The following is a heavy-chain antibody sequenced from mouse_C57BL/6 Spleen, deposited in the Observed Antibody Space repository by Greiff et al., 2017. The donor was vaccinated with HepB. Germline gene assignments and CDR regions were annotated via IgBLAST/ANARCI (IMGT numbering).Heavy chain of an antibody. CDR1: GYTFTSYW. CDR2: IYPGNSDT. D-gene: IGHD1-1*01. V-gene: IGHV1-5*01. Sequence: EVQLQQSGTVLARPGASVKMSCKTSGYTFTSYWMHWVKQRPGQGLEWIGAIYPGNSDTSYNQKFKGKAKLTAVTSASTAYMELSSLTNEDSAVYYCTRRYETSGYGSSYDWYFDVWGTGTTVTVSS. J-gene: IGHJ1*03. CDR3: TRRYETSGYGSSYDWYFDV.